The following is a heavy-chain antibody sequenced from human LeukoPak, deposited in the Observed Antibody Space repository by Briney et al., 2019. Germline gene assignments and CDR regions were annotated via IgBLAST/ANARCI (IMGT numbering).Heavy chain of an antibody. Sequence: GGSLRVSCAASGFTFSSYEINWVRQAPGKGLEWVSYISSSGSTIYYADSVKGRFNISRDNAKNSLYVQMNSLRAEDTAVYYCARDAYDSSGYFPFGNWGQGTLVTVSS. V-gene: IGHV3-48*03. CDR2: ISSSGSTI. CDR3: ARDAYDSSGYFPFGN. CDR1: GFTFSSYE. J-gene: IGHJ4*02. D-gene: IGHD3-22*01.